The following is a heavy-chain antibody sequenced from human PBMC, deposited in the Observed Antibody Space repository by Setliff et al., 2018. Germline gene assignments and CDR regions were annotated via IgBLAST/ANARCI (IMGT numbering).Heavy chain of an antibody. Sequence: PGGSLRLSCAASGFTFSTYAMSWVRQAPGKGLEWVSSISDSSGSTYYADAVKGRLTISRDNSKNTLYLQMNSLRADDTAVYYCAKTAHHYESSGSYYDPCFHYMHLWGKATRVTVSS. CDR2: ISDSSGST. J-gene: IGHJ6*03. CDR3: AKTAHHYESSGSYYDPCFHYMHL. V-gene: IGHV3-23*01. D-gene: IGHD3-22*01. CDR1: GFTFSTYA.